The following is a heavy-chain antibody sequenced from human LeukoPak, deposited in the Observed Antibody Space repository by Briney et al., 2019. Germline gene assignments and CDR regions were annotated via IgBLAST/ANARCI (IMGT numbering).Heavy chain of an antibody. J-gene: IGHJ4*02. Sequence: SETLSLTCTVSGGSISSYYWSWIRQPPGKGLEWIGYNYYSGSTKSNPSLKSRVTISVDTSKNQFSLKLSSVTAADTAVYYCARHGGDWVFDYWGQGTLVTVSS. CDR3: ARHGGDWVFDY. D-gene: IGHD2-21*02. V-gene: IGHV4-59*08. CDR1: GGSISSYY. CDR2: NYYSGST.